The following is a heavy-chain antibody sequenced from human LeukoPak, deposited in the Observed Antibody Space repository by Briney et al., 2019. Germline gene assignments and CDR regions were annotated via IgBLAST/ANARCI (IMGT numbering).Heavy chain of an antibody. V-gene: IGHV3-23*01. Sequence: PGGSLRLSCAASGYTFSSYAMSWVRKAPGKGLEGVSVISGSDGDTYYADSVKGRFTIYRDNSKNTLYLQMNSLRAEDTAVYYCAKSYYYYYYMDVWGKGTTVIVSS. CDR3: AKSYYYYYYMDV. CDR2: ISGSDGDT. CDR1: GYTFSSYA. J-gene: IGHJ6*03.